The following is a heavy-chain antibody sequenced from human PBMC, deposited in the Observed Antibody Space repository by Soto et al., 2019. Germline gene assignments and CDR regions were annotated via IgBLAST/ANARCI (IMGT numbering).Heavy chain of an antibody. D-gene: IGHD1-1*01. CDR1: GFTFSNYF. CDR2: MSGDGKTI. J-gene: IGHJ5*02. Sequence: GGSLRLACAASGFTFSNYFMHWVRQVPGEGLVWVSRMSGDGKTISYADSVKGRFTIPRDNAKNTLYLQMNSLRVEDTAVYYCARTYVPGIAGFDPWGQGTLVTVSS. V-gene: IGHV3-74*01. CDR3: ARTYVPGIAGFDP.